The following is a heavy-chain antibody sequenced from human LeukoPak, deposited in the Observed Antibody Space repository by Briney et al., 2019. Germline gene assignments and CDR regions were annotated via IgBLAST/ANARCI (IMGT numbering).Heavy chain of an antibody. D-gene: IGHD6-13*01. CDR1: GFTFSSYG. V-gene: IGHV3-30*02. CDR3: AKDLSGPGIAAAGGY. J-gene: IGHJ4*02. CDR2: IRYDGSNK. Sequence: GGSLRLSCAASGFTFSSYGMHWVRQAPGKGLEWVAFIRYDGSNKYYADSVKGRFTIPRDNSKNTLYLQMNSLRAEDTAVYYCAKDLSGPGIAAAGGYWGQGTLVTVSS.